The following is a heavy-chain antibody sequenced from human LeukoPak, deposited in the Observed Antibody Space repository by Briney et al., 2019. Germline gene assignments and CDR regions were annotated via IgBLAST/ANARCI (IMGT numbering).Heavy chain of an antibody. Sequence: PSETLSLTCTVSGGSISSYYWSWIRQPPGKGLEWIGYMYYSGSTNYNPSLKSRVTISVDTSKNQFSLKLSSVTAADTAVYYCARRHRRDGYERFDYWGQGTLVTVSS. CDR2: MYYSGST. V-gene: IGHV4-59*08. J-gene: IGHJ4*02. D-gene: IGHD5-24*01. CDR3: ARRHRRDGYERFDY. CDR1: GGSISSYY.